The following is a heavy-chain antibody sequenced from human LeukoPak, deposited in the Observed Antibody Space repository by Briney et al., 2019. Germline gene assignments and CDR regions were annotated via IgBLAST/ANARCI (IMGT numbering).Heavy chain of an antibody. CDR3: AKELDSSDLYYFDY. CDR1: GFTFSSYA. J-gene: IGHJ4*02. CDR2: ISGNCGST. D-gene: IGHD6-19*01. V-gene: IGHV3-23*01. Sequence: PGGSLRLSCAASGFTFSSYAMSWVRQAPAKGLEGVSAISGNCGSTYYADSVKGRFTISTDNSTNTLYLQMNSLRAEDTGVYYCAKELDSSDLYYFDYWGQGTLVTVSS.